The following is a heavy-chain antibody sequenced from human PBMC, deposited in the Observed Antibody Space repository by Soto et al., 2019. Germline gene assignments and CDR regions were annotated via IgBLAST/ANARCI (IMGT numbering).Heavy chain of an antibody. Sequence: TSETLSLTCTASGGSISSYYWSWIRQPPGKGLEWIGYIYYSGGTNHNPSLKSRVTISVDTSKNQFSLKLSSVTAADTAVYYCARESRSWYGSIWDYWGQGTLVTVSS. CDR2: IYYSGGT. D-gene: IGHD6-13*01. V-gene: IGHV4-59*12. CDR1: GGSISSYY. CDR3: ARESRSWYGSIWDY. J-gene: IGHJ4*02.